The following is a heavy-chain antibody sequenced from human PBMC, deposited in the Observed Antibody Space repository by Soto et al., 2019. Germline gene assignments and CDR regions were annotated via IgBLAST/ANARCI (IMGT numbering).Heavy chain of an antibody. CDR2: IDAGNGNT. Sequence: AASVKVSCKASGYTFTSYPTHWVRQAPGQRLEWMGWIDAGNGNTKYSQKFRGRVTFTTDTSASTAYMDLSSMRSEDTAVYYCARPGYTYRSPSYGMDVWGPGTTLTV. J-gene: IGHJ6*02. D-gene: IGHD5-18*01. V-gene: IGHV1-3*01. CDR1: GYTFTSYP. CDR3: ARPGYTYRSPSYGMDV.